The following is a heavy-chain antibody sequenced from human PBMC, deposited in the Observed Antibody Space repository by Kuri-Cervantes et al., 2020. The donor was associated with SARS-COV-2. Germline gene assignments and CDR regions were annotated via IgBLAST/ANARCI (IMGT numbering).Heavy chain of an antibody. CDR2: INHSGST. CDR1: GESFRDYY. Sequence: SETLSLTCAVYGESFRDYYWTWIRQPPGKGLEWIGEINHSGSTNYNPSLKSRVTTSVDTSKNQFSLKLSSVTAADTAVYYCANTAGSSGGWGQGTLVTVSS. D-gene: IGHD6-19*01. CDR3: ANTAGSSGG. V-gene: IGHV4-34*01. J-gene: IGHJ4*02.